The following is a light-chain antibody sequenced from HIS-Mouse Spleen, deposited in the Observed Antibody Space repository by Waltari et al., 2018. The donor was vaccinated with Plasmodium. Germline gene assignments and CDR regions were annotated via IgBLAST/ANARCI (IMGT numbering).Light chain of an antibody. CDR1: ALPKHY. J-gene: IGLJ6*01. Sequence: SYELTQPPSVSVSPGQTARITCSGDALPKHYAYWYQQKSGQAPVLVIYEDSKRPSGIPERFSGSSSGTMATLTISGAQVEDEADYYCYSTDSSGNHSVFGSGTKVTVL. V-gene: IGLV3-10*01. CDR2: EDS. CDR3: YSTDSSGNHSV.